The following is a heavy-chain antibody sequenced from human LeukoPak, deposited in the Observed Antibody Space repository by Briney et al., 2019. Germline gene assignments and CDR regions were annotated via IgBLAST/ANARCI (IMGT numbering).Heavy chain of an antibody. D-gene: IGHD6-6*01. Sequence: PGGSLRLSCAASGFTFSDYYMSWIRQAPGKGLEWISYISNSGSTIYYADSVKGRFTISRDNAKNSLFLQMNSLRADDTAVYYCPRGRWQLVPFDYWGQGTLVTVSS. CDR2: ISNSGSTI. CDR1: GFTFSDYY. V-gene: IGHV3-11*04. CDR3: PRGRWQLVPFDY. J-gene: IGHJ4*02.